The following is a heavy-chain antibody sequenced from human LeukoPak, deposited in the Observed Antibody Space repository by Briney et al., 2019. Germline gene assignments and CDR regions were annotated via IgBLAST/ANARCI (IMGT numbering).Heavy chain of an antibody. Sequence: GGSLRLSCAASGFTFNFTFSDYYMNWIRQAPGKGLEWVSYISSSGNAIYYADSVKGRFTISRDNAKNSLYLQMNSLRVEDTAVYYCAREPPGIAAANFFDYWGQGTLVTVSS. CDR2: ISSSGNAI. V-gene: IGHV3-11*04. D-gene: IGHD6-13*01. CDR1: GFTFNFTFSDYY. CDR3: AREPPGIAAANFFDY. J-gene: IGHJ4*02.